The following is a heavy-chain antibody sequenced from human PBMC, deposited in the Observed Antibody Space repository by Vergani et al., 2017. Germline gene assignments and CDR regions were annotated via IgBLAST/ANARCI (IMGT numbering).Heavy chain of an antibody. CDR3: ARDRYNWNYGSYPNYFDY. V-gene: IGHV1-69*01. Sequence: QVQLVQSGAEVKKTGSSVKVSCKASGGTFSSYAISWVRQAPGQGLEWMGGIIPIFGTANYAQKFQGRVTITADESTSTAYMELSSLRSEDTAVYYYARDRYNWNYGSYPNYFDYWGQGTLVTVSS. CDR2: IIPIFGTA. CDR1: GGTFSSYA. J-gene: IGHJ4*02. D-gene: IGHD1-7*01.